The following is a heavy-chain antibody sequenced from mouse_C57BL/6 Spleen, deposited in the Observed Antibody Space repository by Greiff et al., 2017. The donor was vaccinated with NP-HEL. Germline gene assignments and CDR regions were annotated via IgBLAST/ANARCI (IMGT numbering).Heavy chain of an antibody. Sequence: EVKLQESGAELVRPGASVKLSCTASGFNIKDDYMHWVKQRPEQGLEWIGWIDPENGDTEYASKFQGKATITADTSSNTAYLQLSSLTSEDTAVYYGTTNGYYLDYWGQGTTLTVSS. CDR1: GFNIKDDY. CDR2: IDPENGDT. V-gene: IGHV14-4*01. CDR3: TTNGYYLDY. J-gene: IGHJ2*01. D-gene: IGHD2-2*01.